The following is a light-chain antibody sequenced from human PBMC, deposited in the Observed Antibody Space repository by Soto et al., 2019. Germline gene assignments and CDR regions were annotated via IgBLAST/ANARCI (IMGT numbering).Light chain of an antibody. CDR2: GPS. V-gene: IGKV3-20*01. CDR1: QSVSSSY. J-gene: IGKJ1*01. Sequence: EIVLTQSPGTLPLSPGERATLSCRASQSVSSSYLAWYQQKPGQAPSLLIYGPSSRATGIPDRFSGSGSGTNFTLTISRLEPEDFAVYYCQQYVSSQTFGQGTKVDIK. CDR3: QQYVSSQT.